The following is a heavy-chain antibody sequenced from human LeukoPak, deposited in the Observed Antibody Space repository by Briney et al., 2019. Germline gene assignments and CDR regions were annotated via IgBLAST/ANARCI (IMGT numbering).Heavy chain of an antibody. D-gene: IGHD3-22*01. CDR1: GITLSNYG. Sequence: GGSLRLSCAVSGITLSNYGVSWVRQAPGKGLEWVAGISGSGGGTYYADSVKGRFTISRDNPKNTLYLQMNSLRAEDTAVYFCAKRGAVIRVILVGFHKEAYYFDSWGQGALVTVSS. CDR2: ISGSGGGT. V-gene: IGHV3-23*01. CDR3: AKRGAVIRVILVGFHKEAYYFDS. J-gene: IGHJ4*02.